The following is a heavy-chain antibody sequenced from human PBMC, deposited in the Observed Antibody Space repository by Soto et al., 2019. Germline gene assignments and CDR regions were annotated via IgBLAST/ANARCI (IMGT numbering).Heavy chain of an antibody. V-gene: IGHV1-3*01. J-gene: IGHJ4*02. Sequence: ASVKVSCKASGYTFTSYAMHWVRQAPGQRLEWMGWINAGNGNTKYSQKFQGRVTITRDTSASTAYMELSSLRSEDTAVYYCAGGVAATGGGGFDYWGQGTLVTVS. D-gene: IGHD2-15*01. CDR2: INAGNGNT. CDR3: AGGVAATGGGGFDY. CDR1: GYTFTSYA.